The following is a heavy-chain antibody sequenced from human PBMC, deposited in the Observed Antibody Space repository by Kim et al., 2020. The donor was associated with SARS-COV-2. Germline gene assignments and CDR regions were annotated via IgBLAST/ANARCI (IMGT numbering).Heavy chain of an antibody. CDR2: IYYSGST. Sequence: SETLSLTCTVSGGSISSSSYYWGWIRQPPGKGLEWIGSIYYSGSTYYNPTLKSRVTISVDTSKNQFSLKLSSVTAADTAVYYCARDGAVAGPLDYWGQGT. D-gene: IGHD6-19*01. J-gene: IGHJ4*02. CDR1: GGSISSSSYY. CDR3: ARDGAVAGPLDY. V-gene: IGHV4-39*07.